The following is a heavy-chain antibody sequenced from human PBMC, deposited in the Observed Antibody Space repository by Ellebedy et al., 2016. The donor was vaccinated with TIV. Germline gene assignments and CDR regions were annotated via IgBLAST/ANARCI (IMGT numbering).Heavy chain of an antibody. Sequence: MPSETLSLTCAVSGGSFSGYYWSWIRQPPGKGLEWIGEINHSGSTNYNASLKSRVTISVDTSKNQFSLKLSSVTAADTAVYYCARGHEVRYFDWFEDWGQGTLVTVSS. CDR2: INHSGST. V-gene: IGHV4-34*01. CDR3: ARGHEVRYFDWFED. CDR1: GGSFSGYY. D-gene: IGHD3-9*01. J-gene: IGHJ5*02.